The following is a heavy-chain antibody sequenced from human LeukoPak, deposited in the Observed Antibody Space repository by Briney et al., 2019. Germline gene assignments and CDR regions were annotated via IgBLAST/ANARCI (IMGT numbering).Heavy chain of an antibody. V-gene: IGHV4-30-2*01. D-gene: IGHD1-14*01. CDR2: IYHSGST. Sequence: SQTLSLTCAVSGVSISSGGYSWSWIRQPPGKGLEWIGYIYHSGSTYYNPSLKSRVTISVDRSKNQFSLKLSSVTAAATAVYYCARLGTTDYWGQGTLVTVSS. J-gene: IGHJ4*02. CDR3: ARLGTTDY. CDR1: GVSISSGGYS.